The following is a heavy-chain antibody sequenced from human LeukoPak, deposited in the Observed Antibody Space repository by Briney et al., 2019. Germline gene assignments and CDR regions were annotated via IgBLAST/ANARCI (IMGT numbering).Heavy chain of an antibody. CDR3: TRDLLGGSGTFDP. CDR2: INPDSGDT. D-gene: IGHD3-10*01. V-gene: IGHV1-2*02. Sequence: ASVKVSCKASGYTFTGYYLHWVRQAPGQGLEWMGWINPDSGDTNYLQKFQGRVTMSRDTSINTAYMELSRLTSDDTAGYYCTRDLLGGSGTFDPWGQGTLVTVSS. J-gene: IGHJ5*02. CDR1: GYTFTGYY.